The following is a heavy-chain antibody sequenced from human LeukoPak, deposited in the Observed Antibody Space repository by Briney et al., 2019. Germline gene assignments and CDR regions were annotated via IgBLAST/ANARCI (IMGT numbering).Heavy chain of an antibody. CDR2: ISGSGGST. CDR1: GFTFSSYA. Sequence: GGSLRLSCAASGFTFSSYAMSWVRQAPGEGLEWVSAISGSGGSTYYADSVKGRFTISRDNSKNTLYLQMNSLRAEDTAVYYCASDPYNWNPAHAFDIWGQGTMVTVSS. D-gene: IGHD1-1*01. CDR3: ASDPYNWNPAHAFDI. V-gene: IGHV3-23*01. J-gene: IGHJ3*02.